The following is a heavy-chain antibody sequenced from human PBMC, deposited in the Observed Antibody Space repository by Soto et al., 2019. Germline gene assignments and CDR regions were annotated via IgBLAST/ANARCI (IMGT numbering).Heavy chain of an antibody. CDR2: INHSGST. V-gene: IGHV4-34*01. CDR1: GGSFSGYY. Sequence: SETLSLTCAVYGGSFSGYYWSWIRQPPGKGLEWIGEINHSGSTNYNPSLKSRATISVDTSKNQFSLKLSSVTAADTAVYYCARGTGSYWGQGTLVTVSS. CDR3: ARGTGSY. D-gene: IGHD1-26*01. J-gene: IGHJ4*02.